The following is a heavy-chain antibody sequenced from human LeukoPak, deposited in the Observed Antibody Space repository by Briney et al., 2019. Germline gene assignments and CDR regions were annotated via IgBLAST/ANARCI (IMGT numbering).Heavy chain of an antibody. Sequence: PGGSLRLSCAASGFTFSSYSMSWVRQAPGKGLEWVSSISSSSSYIYYADSVKGRFTISRDNAKNSLYLQMNSLRAEDTAVCYCARGDTAMVTTFDYWGQGTLVTVSS. CDR1: GFTFSSYS. CDR2: ISSSSSYI. J-gene: IGHJ4*02. CDR3: ARGDTAMVTTFDY. D-gene: IGHD5-18*01. V-gene: IGHV3-21*01.